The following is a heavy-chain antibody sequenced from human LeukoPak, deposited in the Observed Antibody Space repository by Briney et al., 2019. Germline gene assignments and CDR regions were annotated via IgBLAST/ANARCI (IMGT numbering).Heavy chain of an antibody. V-gene: IGHV4-59*11. CDR1: GGSTTGHY. CDR3: ARGCCSSTSCLRYYYYYMDV. D-gene: IGHD2-2*01. J-gene: IGHJ6*03. CDR2: IYYSGST. Sequence: RPSETLSLTCSVSGGSTTGHYWSWIRQPPGKGLEWIGYIYYSGSTNYNPSLKSRVTISVDTSKNQFSLKLSSVTAADTAVYYCARGCCSSTSCLRYYYYYMDVWGKGTTVTVSS.